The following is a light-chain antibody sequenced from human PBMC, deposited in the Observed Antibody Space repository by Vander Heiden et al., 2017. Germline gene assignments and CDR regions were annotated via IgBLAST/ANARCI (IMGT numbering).Light chain of an antibody. CDR1: QSISSW. V-gene: IGKV1-5*03. CDR3: QQYNSYLWT. J-gene: IGKJ1*01. CDR2: RAS. Sequence: DIQMTQSPSTLPASVGDGVTITCRASQSISSWLAWYQQKPGKAPKLLIYRASTLETGVPSRFSGSGSGTEFTLTISSLQPDDFATYYCQQYNSYLWTFGQGTKVEIK.